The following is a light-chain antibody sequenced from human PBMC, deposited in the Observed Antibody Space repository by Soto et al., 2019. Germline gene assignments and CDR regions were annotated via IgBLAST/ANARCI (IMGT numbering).Light chain of an antibody. V-gene: IGLV2-14*01. CDR3: SSYTSSSTLV. J-gene: IGLJ2*01. Sequence: QSALTQPASVSGSPGQSITISCTGTSSDVGGHNYVSWYQHHPGKAPKLIIYAVSNRPSGVSNRLSGSKSGNTASLTISGLQAEDEADYYCSSYTSSSTLVFGGGTKLTVL. CDR2: AVS. CDR1: SSDVGGHNY.